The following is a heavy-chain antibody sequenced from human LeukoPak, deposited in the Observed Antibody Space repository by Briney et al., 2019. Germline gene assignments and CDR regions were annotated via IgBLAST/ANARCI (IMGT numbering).Heavy chain of an antibody. Sequence: GGSLRLSCAASGFTFSSYGMHWVRQAPGKGLEWVAVISYDGSNKHYADSVKGRFTISRDNSKNTLYLQMNSLRAEDTAVYYCAKGHVDTAMVSDYWGQGTLVTVSS. CDR1: GFTFSSYG. D-gene: IGHD5-18*01. J-gene: IGHJ4*02. V-gene: IGHV3-30*18. CDR3: AKGHVDTAMVSDY. CDR2: ISYDGSNK.